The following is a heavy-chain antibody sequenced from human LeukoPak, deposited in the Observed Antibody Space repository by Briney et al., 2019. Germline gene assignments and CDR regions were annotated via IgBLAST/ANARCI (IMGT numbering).Heavy chain of an antibody. CDR1: GDSLSSSY. D-gene: IGHD4-17*01. Sequence: SETLSLTCTVSGDSLSSSYWSWIRQPAGQRLEWIGHIHTSGSTHYNPSLKSRLTMSVDTSKNQFSLKLGSVTAADTAVYYCARDIKGETNYGDYAYYYYYMDVWGKGTTVTVSS. V-gene: IGHV4-4*07. CDR2: IHTSGST. CDR3: ARDIKGETNYGDYAYYYYYMDV. J-gene: IGHJ6*03.